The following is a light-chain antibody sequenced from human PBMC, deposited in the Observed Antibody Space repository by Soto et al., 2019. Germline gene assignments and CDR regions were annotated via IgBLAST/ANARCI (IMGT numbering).Light chain of an antibody. Sequence: QSALTQPASVSGSPGQSITISCTGTSSDVGLYNYVSWYQQHPGKAPKLVIYDVNKRPSGVPDRFSGSKSGNTASLTVSGLQAEDEADYSCCSYAGTYTQWVFGGGTKLTVL. CDR1: SSDVGLYNY. CDR3: CSYAGTYTQWV. CDR2: DVN. J-gene: IGLJ3*02. V-gene: IGLV2-11*01.